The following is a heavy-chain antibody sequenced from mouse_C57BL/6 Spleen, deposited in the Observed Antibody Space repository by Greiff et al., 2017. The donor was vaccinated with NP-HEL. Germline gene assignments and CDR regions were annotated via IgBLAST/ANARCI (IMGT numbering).Heavy chain of an antibody. Sequence: VKLQESGPELVKPGASVKISCKASGYAFSSSWMNWVKQRPGKGLEWIGRIYPGDGDTNYNGKFKGKATLTADKSSSTAYMQLSSLTSEDSAVYFCARRKLRTDAMDYWGQGTSVTVSS. D-gene: IGHD5-5*01. CDR3: ARRKLRTDAMDY. CDR1: GYAFSSSW. J-gene: IGHJ4*01. V-gene: IGHV1-82*01. CDR2: IYPGDGDT.